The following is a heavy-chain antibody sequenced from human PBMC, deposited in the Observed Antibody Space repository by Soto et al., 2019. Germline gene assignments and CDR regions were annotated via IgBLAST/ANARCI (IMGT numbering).Heavy chain of an antibody. D-gene: IGHD6-19*01. V-gene: IGHV4-38-2*01. CDR3: ARARIVVAGTIVDY. J-gene: IGHJ4*02. CDR2: IYHSGNT. Sequence: SETLSLTCAVSGYSISSGYYCGWIRQPPGKGLEWIGSIYHSGNTYYNPSLKSRVTISVDTSKNHFSLKLSSVTAADTAVYYCARARIVVAGTIVDYWGQGTLVTVSS. CDR1: GYSISSGYY.